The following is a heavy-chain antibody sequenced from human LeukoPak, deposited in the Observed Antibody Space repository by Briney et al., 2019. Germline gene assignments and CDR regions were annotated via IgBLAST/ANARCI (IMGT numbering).Heavy chain of an antibody. CDR3: ARGWYSSGWYEYYFDY. V-gene: IGHV3-53*01. J-gene: IGHJ4*02. CDR1: GFTVSSNY. D-gene: IGHD6-19*01. CDR2: IYSGGST. Sequence: PGGSLRLSCAASGFTVSSNYMSWVRQAPGKGLEWVSVIYSGGSTYYADSVKGRFTISRDNSKNTLCLEMNSLRAEDTAVYYCARGWYSSGWYEYYFDYWGQGTLVTVSS.